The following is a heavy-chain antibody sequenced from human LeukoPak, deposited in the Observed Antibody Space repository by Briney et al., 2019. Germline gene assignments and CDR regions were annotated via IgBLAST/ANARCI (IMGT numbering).Heavy chain of an antibody. D-gene: IGHD3-22*01. Sequence: ASVKVSCKASGYTFTSYDINWVRQATGQGLEWMGWMNPNSGNTGYAQKFQGRVTMTRNTSISTAYMELSSLRSEDTAVYYCARGHRGSYYDSSPFDYWGQGTLVTVSS. CDR1: GYTFTSYD. J-gene: IGHJ4*02. CDR2: MNPNSGNT. CDR3: ARGHRGSYYDSSPFDY. V-gene: IGHV1-8*01.